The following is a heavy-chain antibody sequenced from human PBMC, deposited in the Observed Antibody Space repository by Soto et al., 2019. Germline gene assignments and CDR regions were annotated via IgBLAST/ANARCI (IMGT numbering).Heavy chain of an antibody. Sequence: SETLSLTCTVSGGSISSSSYYWGWIRQPPGKGLEWIGSIYYSGSTYYNPSLKSRVTISVDTSKNQFSLKLSSVTAADTAVYYCARHEGSYYDILTGYYIGAFDIWGQGTMVT. CDR2: IYYSGST. V-gene: IGHV4-39*01. J-gene: IGHJ3*02. CDR1: GGSISSSSYY. D-gene: IGHD3-9*01. CDR3: ARHEGSYYDILTGYYIGAFDI.